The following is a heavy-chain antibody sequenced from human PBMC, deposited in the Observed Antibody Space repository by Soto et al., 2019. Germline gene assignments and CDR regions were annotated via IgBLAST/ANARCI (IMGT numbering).Heavy chain of an antibody. J-gene: IGHJ3*02. Sequence: EVQLVESGGGLVQPGGSLRLSCAASGFSFSTYEMNWVRQAPGKGLEWVSYISKNGIDIYYADSVKGRFTISRDNANNILLQKMNMLTADTTAVYYGAHRKSWSFNLGAFDIWGQGTMVTVSS. D-gene: IGHD3-3*01. CDR1: GFSFSTYE. V-gene: IGHV3-48*03. CDR3: AHRKSWSFNLGAFDI. CDR2: ISKNGIDI.